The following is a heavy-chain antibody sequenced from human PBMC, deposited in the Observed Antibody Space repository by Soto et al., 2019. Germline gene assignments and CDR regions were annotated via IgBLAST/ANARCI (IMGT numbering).Heavy chain of an antibody. CDR1: GFTFSDFH. D-gene: IGHD3-16*01. CDR2: ISTSCSTI. V-gene: IGHV3-11*01. Sequence: QVHLVESGGGLVKPGGSLRLSCTASGFTFSDFHMNWIRQAPGRGLEWISYISTSCSTIHYVDSVKGRFTISRDNAKNSLYLHMLSVRAADTSEYDCARDRAEVWVDYWGQGTLVTVSS. CDR3: ARDRAEVWVDY. J-gene: IGHJ4*02.